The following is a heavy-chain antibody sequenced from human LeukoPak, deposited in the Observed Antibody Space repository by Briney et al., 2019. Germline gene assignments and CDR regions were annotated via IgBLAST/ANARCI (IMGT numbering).Heavy chain of an antibody. Sequence: SETLSLTRTVSGGSISSSSYYWGWIRQPPGKGLEWIGSIYYSGSTYYNPSLKSRVTISVDTSKNQFSLKLSSVTAADTAVYYCASRDCGGDCWAFQHWGQGTLVTVSS. CDR3: ASRDCGGDCWAFQH. D-gene: IGHD2-21*02. CDR2: IYYSGST. V-gene: IGHV4-39*01. J-gene: IGHJ1*01. CDR1: GGSISSSSYY.